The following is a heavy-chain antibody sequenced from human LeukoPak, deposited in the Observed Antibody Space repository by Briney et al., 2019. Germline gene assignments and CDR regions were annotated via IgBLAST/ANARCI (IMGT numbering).Heavy chain of an antibody. D-gene: IGHD3-10*01. CDR1: VYTFTSYG. CDR2: ISAYNGNT. Sequence: GASVNVSCKASVYTFTSYGISWVRQAPGQGLEWMGWISAYNGNTNYAQKLQGRVTMTTDTSTSTAYMELRSLRSDDTAVYYCARSALYMVRGVSDYWGQGTLVTVSS. CDR3: ARSALYMVRGVSDY. J-gene: IGHJ4*02. V-gene: IGHV1-18*01.